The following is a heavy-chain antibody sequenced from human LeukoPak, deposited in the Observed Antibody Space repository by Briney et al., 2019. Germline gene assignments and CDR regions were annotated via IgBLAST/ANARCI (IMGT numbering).Heavy chain of an antibody. CDR1: GFTFSSSA. Sequence: GGSLRLSCAASGFTFSSSAMSWVRQAPGKGLEWVSNISGSGSGGSTYYVDSVKGRFTISRDNSKNTLYLQMNSLRAEDTAVYYCAKDVEGAPRGIDYWGQGTLVTVSS. CDR3: AKDVEGAPRGIDY. D-gene: IGHD3-16*01. J-gene: IGHJ4*02. CDR2: ISGSGSGGST. V-gene: IGHV3-23*01.